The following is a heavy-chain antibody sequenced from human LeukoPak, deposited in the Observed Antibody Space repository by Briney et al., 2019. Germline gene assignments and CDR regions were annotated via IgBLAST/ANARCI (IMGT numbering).Heavy chain of an antibody. J-gene: IGHJ4*02. CDR1: GFTFSNYN. V-gene: IGHV3-21*01. CDR3: ARGVRPINY. D-gene: IGHD3-10*01. CDR2: ISTSSSYI. Sequence: GGSLRLSCAASGFTFSNYNMNWVRQAPGKGLEWVSSISTSSSYIYYEDSVKGRFTISRDNAKNSLYLQMNSLRAEDTAVYYCARGVRPINYWGQGTLVTVSS.